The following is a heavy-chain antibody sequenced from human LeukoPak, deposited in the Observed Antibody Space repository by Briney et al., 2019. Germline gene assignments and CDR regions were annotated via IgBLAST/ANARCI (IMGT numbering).Heavy chain of an antibody. CDR3: AKARPLGAWTHDAFDI. CDR1: GFTFSSYS. V-gene: IGHV3-21*01. CDR2: ISSSSSYI. Sequence: PGGSLRLSCAASGFTFSSYSMNWVRQAPGKGLEWVSSISSSSSYIYYADSVKGRFTISRDNAKNSLYLQMNSLRAEDTAVYCCAKARPLGAWTHDAFDIWGQGTMVTVSS. D-gene: IGHD1-26*01. J-gene: IGHJ3*02.